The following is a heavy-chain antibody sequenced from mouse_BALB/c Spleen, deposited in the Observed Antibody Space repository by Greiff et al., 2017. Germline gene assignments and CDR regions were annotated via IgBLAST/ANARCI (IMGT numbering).Heavy chain of an antibody. J-gene: IGHJ3*01. CDR1: GDSITSGY. CDR2: ISYSGST. CDR3: ARSPYYGSSYGWFAY. D-gene: IGHD1-1*01. V-gene: IGHV3-8*02. Sequence: EVQLQQSGPSLVKPSQTLSLTCSVTGDSITSGYWNWIRKFPGNKLEYMGYISYSGSTYYNPSLKSRISITRDTSKNQYYLQLNSVTTEDTATYYCARSPYYGSSYGWFAYWGQGTLVTVSA.